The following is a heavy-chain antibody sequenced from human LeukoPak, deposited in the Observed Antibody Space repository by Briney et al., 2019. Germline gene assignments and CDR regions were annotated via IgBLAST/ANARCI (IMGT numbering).Heavy chain of an antibody. CDR1: GYTFTGYY. Sequence: ASVKVSCKASGYTFTGYYMHWVRQAPGQRLEWMGWINPNSGGTNYAQKFQGRVTMTRDTSISTAYMELSRLRSDDTAVYYCHPAGNWNGANFDYWGQGTLVTVSS. CDR2: INPNSGGT. V-gene: IGHV1-2*02. J-gene: IGHJ4*02. CDR3: HPAGNWNGANFDY. D-gene: IGHD1-1*01.